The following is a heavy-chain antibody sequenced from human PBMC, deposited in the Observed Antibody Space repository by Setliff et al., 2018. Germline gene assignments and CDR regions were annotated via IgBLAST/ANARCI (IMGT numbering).Heavy chain of an antibody. CDR3: ARGPVDFVVVPAAAVFDF. CDR2: IIPIFGSA. Sequence: VASVKVSCKASGYTFTSYGISWVRQAPGQGLEWMGGIIPIFGSANYARKFQGRVTVTADESTSTAYMELRSLRSDDTAVYYCARGPVDFVVVPAAAVFDFWGQGTLVTVSS. D-gene: IGHD2-2*03. CDR1: GYTFTSYG. J-gene: IGHJ4*02. V-gene: IGHV1-69*13.